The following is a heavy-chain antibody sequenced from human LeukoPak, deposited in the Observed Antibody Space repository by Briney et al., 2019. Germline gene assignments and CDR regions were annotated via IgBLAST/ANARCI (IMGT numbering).Heavy chain of an antibody. D-gene: IGHD5-18*01. Sequence: PSETLSLTCTVSGGSISGYYWSWIRQPPGKGLECIGYIYYSGSTNYNPSLKSRVTMSVDTSKNQFSLKLASVTAADTAVYYCARVYSYGFSSIDYWGQGALVTVSS. J-gene: IGHJ4*02. CDR1: GGSISGYY. CDR2: IYYSGST. V-gene: IGHV4-59*12. CDR3: ARVYSYGFSSIDY.